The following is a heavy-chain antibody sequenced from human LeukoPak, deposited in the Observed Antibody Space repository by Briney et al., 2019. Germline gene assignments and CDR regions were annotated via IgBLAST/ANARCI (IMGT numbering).Heavy chain of an antibody. CDR3: AREGYSGSYFDY. V-gene: IGHV3-30-3*01. D-gene: IGHD1-26*01. CDR1: GFTFSSYA. Sequence: GRSLRLSCAASGFTFSSYAMHWVRQAPGKGLEGVAVISYDGSNKYYADSVKGRFTISRDNSKNTLYLQMNSLRAEDTAVYYCAREGYSGSYFDYWGQGTLVTVSS. CDR2: ISYDGSNK. J-gene: IGHJ4*02.